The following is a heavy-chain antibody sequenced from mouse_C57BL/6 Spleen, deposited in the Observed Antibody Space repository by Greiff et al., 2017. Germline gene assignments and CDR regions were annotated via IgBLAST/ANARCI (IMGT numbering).Heavy chain of an antibody. CDR1: GYAFSSSW. V-gene: IGHV1-82*01. Sequence: VQLQQSGPELVKPGASVKISCKASGYAFSSSWMNWVKQRPGKGLEWIGRIYPGDGDTNYNGKFKGKATLTADKSSSTAYMQLSSLTSEDSAVYFCARSDYDYGFAYWGQGTLVTVSA. CDR3: ARSDYDYGFAY. J-gene: IGHJ3*01. D-gene: IGHD2-4*01. CDR2: IYPGDGDT.